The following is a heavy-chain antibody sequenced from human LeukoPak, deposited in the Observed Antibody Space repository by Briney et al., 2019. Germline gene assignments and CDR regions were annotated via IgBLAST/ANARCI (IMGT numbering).Heavy chain of an antibody. V-gene: IGHV1-18*01. CDR1: GYTFTSYG. D-gene: IGHD3-22*01. CDR2: ISAYNGNT. CDR3: ARVHYYDSSGYCDY. J-gene: IGHJ4*02. Sequence: ASVKVSCKASGYTFTSYGISWVRQAPGQGLEWMGWISAYNGNTNYAQKLQGRVTMTTDTTTSTAYMELRSLRSDDTAVYYCARVHYYDSSGYCDYWGQGTLVTVSS.